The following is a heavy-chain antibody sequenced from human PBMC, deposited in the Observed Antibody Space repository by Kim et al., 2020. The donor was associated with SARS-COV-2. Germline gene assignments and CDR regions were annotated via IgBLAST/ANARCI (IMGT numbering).Heavy chain of an antibody. CDR1: GGSISSGGYY. V-gene: IGHV4-31*03. CDR3: ARVRTRYDYIWGSYRTDAFDI. D-gene: IGHD3-16*02. J-gene: IGHJ3*02. CDR2: IYYSGST. Sequence: SETLSLTCTVSGGSISSGGYYWSWIRQHPGKGLEWIGYIYYSGSTYYNPSLKSRVTISVDTSKNQFSLKLSSVTAADTAVYYCARVRTRYDYIWGSYRTDAFDIWGQGTMVTVSS.